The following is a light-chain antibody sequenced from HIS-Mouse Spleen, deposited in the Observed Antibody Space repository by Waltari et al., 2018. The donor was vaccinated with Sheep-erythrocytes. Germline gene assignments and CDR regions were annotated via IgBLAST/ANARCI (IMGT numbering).Light chain of an antibody. CDR2: DVS. CDR3: CSYAGSYTLV. J-gene: IGLJ2*01. V-gene: IGLV2-11*01. CDR1: SSDVGGYNY. Sequence: TQSPLSLPVTLGQSVTISCTGTSSDVGGYNYVSWYQQHPGKAPKLMIYDVSKRPSGVPDRFSCSKSGNTASLPISGLQAEDEADYYCCSYAGSYTLVFGGGTKLTVL.